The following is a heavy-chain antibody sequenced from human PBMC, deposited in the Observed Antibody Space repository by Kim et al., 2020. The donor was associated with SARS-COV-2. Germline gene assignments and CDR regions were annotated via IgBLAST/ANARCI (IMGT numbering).Heavy chain of an antibody. CDR3: ARARDSSGLDAFDI. Sequence: ASVKVSCKASGYTFTSYAMHWVRQAPGQRLEWMGWINAGNGNTKYSQKFQGRVTITRDTSASTAYTELSSLRSEDTAVYYCARARDSSGLDAFDIWGQGTMVTVSS. CDR2: INAGNGNT. J-gene: IGHJ3*02. CDR1: GYTFTSYA. V-gene: IGHV1-3*01. D-gene: IGHD3-22*01.